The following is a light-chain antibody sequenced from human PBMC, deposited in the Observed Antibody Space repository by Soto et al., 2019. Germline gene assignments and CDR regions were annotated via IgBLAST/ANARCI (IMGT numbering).Light chain of an antibody. J-gene: IGKJ1*01. CDR3: QQYGSSYPCT. CDR2: KAS. Sequence: DIQMTQSPSTLSGSVGDRVTITCRASQTISSWLAWYQQKPGKAPKLRIYKASTLKSGVPSRFSGSGSGTEFTLTIRRLEPEDFAVYYCQQYGSSYPCTFGQGTKVDIK. V-gene: IGKV1-5*03. CDR1: QTISSW.